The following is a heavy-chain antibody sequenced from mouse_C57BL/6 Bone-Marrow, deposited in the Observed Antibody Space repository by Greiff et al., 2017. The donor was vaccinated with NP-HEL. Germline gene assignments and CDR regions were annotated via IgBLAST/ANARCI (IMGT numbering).Heavy chain of an antibody. V-gene: IGHV1-55*01. CDR3: ARSCEGYYGGAFFAD. D-gene: IGHD2-3*01. CDR1: GYTFTSYW. J-gene: IGHJ3*01. CDR2: IYPGSGST. Sequence: VQLQQPGAELVKPGASVKMSCKASGYTFTSYWITWVKQRPGQGLEWIGDIYPGSGSTNYNEKFKSKATLTVDTSSSTAYMQLSSRTSEDSAVYYDARSCEGYYGGAFFADWGQGTLVTVSA.